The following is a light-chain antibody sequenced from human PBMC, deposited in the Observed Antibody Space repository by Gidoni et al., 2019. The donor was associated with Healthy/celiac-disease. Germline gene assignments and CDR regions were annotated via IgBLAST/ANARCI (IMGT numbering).Light chain of an antibody. V-gene: IGKV1-5*01. CDR2: DAS. CDR1: QSISSW. CDR3: QQYNSYSRLT. J-gene: IGKJ4*01. Sequence: DIQMTQSASTLSASVGDRVTITCRASQSISSWLAWYQQKPGKAPKLLIYDASSLESGVPSSFSGSVSETEFTLTISSLQPDDFATYYCQQYNSYSRLTFGGGTKVEIK.